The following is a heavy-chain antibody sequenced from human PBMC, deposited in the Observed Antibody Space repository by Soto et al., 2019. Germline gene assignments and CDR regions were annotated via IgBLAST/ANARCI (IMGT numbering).Heavy chain of an antibody. D-gene: IGHD3-3*01. V-gene: IGHV1-3*01. CDR2: INAGNGNT. J-gene: IGHJ6*02. CDR3: AREVRFLEWLKSLWGMDV. Sequence: QVQLVQSGAEVKKPGASVKVSCKASGYTFTSYAMHWVRQAPGQRLEWMGWINAGNGNTKYSQKFQGRVTITRDTSASTAYMELSSLRSEDTAVYYCAREVRFLEWLKSLWGMDVWGQGTTVTVSS. CDR1: GYTFTSYA.